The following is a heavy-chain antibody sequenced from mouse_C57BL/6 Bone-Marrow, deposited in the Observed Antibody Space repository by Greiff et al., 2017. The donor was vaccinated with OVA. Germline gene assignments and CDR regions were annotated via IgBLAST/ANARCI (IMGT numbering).Heavy chain of an antibody. V-gene: IGHV3-6*01. CDR1: GYSITSGYY. Sequence: EVQLQQSGPGLVKPSQSLSLTCSVTGYSITSGYYWDWIRQFPGNKLEWMGYISYDGSNNYNPSLKNRISITRDKSKNQFFLKLNSVTTEDTATYYCARTYSNAFDYWGQGTTLTVSS. CDR2: ISYDGSN. D-gene: IGHD2-5*01. CDR3: ARTYSNAFDY. J-gene: IGHJ2*01.